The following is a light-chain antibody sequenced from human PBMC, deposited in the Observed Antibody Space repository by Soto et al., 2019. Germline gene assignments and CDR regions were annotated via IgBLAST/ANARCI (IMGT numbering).Light chain of an antibody. J-gene: IGLJ1*01. V-gene: IGLV2-14*01. CDR2: EVS. CDR1: SSDVGVYNY. CDR3: SSYTSSSTSV. Sequence: HSALTQPASVSGSPGQSITISCTGTSSDVGVYNYVSWYQQHPGKAPKLMIYEVSNRPSGVSNRFSGSKSGNTASLTISGLQAEDEADYYCSSYTSSSTSVFGTGTKVTV.